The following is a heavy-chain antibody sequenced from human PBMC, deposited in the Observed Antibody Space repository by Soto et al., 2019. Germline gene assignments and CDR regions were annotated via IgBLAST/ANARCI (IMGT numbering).Heavy chain of an antibody. Sequence: PSETLSLTCTVSGGSISSYYWSWIRQPPGKGLEWIGYIYYSGSTNYNPSLKSRVTISVDTSKNQFSLKLSSVTAADTAVYYCASDRGYCSGGSRGGSEVYYYYYGMDVWGQGTTVTVSS. J-gene: IGHJ6*02. CDR1: GGSISSYY. CDR2: IYYSGST. D-gene: IGHD2-15*01. CDR3: ASDRGYCSGGSRGGSEVYYYYYGMDV. V-gene: IGHV4-59*01.